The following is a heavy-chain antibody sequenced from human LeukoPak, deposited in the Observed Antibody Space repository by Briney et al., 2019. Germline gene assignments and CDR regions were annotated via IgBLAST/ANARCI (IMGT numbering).Heavy chain of an antibody. Sequence: ASVKVSCKASGYTFTRNYINWLRQAPGQGLEWTGMIDPSGGGTAYAQKFQDRVTMTSDTSTSTVYMELNSLRSEDTAVYYCARLIGDYCDNSRSSYWLGHLDYWGQGALVTVSS. J-gene: IGHJ4*02. D-gene: IGHD3-22*01. CDR3: ARLIGDYCDNSRSSYWLGHLDY. V-gene: IGHV1-46*01. CDR2: IDPSGGGT. CDR1: GYTFTRNY.